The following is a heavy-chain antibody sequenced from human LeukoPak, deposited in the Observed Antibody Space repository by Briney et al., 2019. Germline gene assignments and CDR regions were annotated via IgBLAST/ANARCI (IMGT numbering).Heavy chain of an antibody. V-gene: IGHV5-51*01. D-gene: IGHD7-27*01. CDR2: INPGNSDT. Sequence: GESLKISCKGSGYGFTTCWIGWVRQMPGKGLEWMGVINPGNSDTRYSPSFQGQVTISADKSISTAYLQWSSLEASDTAMYYCARQSLGGTADYWGQGTLVTVSS. J-gene: IGHJ4*02. CDR3: ARQSLGGTADY. CDR1: GYGFTTCW.